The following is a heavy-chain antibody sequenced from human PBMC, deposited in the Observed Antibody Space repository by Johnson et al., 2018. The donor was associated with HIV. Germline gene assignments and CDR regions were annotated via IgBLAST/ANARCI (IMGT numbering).Heavy chain of an antibody. Sequence: VESGGGVVQPGRSLRLSCAASGFTFSSYGMHWVRQAPGKGLEWVAVISYDGSNKYYADSVKGRFTISRDNSKNTLYLQTNRLRAEDTAVYYCAREAWGFGERVDAFDIWGQGTMVTVSS. J-gene: IGHJ3*02. V-gene: IGHV3-30*03. CDR1: GFTFSSYG. CDR2: ISYDGSNK. D-gene: IGHD3-10*01. CDR3: AREAWGFGERVDAFDI.